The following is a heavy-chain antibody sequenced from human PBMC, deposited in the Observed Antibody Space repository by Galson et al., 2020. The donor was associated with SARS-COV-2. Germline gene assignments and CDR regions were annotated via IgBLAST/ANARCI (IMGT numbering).Heavy chain of an antibody. J-gene: IGHJ3*02. CDR1: GFTVSSNY. CDR2: IYSGGST. CDR3: ARDSSGGDYRAFDI. D-gene: IGHD2-21*02. Sequence: GGSLRLSCAASGFTVSSNYISWVRQAPGKGLEWVYVIYSGGSTYYADSVKGRFTISRDNSKNTLYLQMNSLRAEDTAVYYCARDSSGGDYRAFDIWGQGTMVTVSS. V-gene: IGHV3-53*01.